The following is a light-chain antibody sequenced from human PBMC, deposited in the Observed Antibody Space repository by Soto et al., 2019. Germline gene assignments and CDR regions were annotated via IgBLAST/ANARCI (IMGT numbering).Light chain of an antibody. J-gene: IGLJ2*01. CDR3: SSYTTIKTVV. Sequence: QSALTQPRSVSGSPGQSVTVSCTGTSSDVGTYDFVSWYQQYPGKAPKLIIFEVSNRPSGISDRFSGFKSANTAYLTISGVQPEDEADYHCSSYTTIKTVVFGGGTKLTVL. CDR1: SSDVGTYDF. CDR2: EVS. V-gene: IGLV2-11*01.